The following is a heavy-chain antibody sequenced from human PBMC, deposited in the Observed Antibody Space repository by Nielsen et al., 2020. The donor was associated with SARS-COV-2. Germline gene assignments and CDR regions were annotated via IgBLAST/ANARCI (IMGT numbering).Heavy chain of an antibody. Sequence: SETLSLTCAVYGGSLSGSYWSWIRQSPGKGLEWIGEIHHTGGTNFNPSLKSRVTISVDTSKNQFSLKMSSVTAADTARYYCARGVPGYWGQGTLVTVSS. V-gene: IGHV4-34*01. J-gene: IGHJ4*02. CDR2: IHHTGGT. CDR3: ARGVPGY. CDR1: GGSLSGSY.